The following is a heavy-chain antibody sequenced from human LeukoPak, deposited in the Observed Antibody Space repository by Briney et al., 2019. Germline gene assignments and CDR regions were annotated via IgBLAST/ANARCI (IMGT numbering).Heavy chain of an antibody. CDR1: GFTFNSYE. V-gene: IGHV3-23*01. CDR2: ISGSGGST. J-gene: IGHJ4*02. Sequence: GGSLRLSCAASGFTFNSYEMSWVRQAPGKGREWVSAISGSGGSTYYADSVKGRFTISRDNSKNTLYLQMNSLRAEDTAVYYCATDAAMVPLDYWGQGTLVTVSS. D-gene: IGHD5-18*01. CDR3: ATDAAMVPLDY.